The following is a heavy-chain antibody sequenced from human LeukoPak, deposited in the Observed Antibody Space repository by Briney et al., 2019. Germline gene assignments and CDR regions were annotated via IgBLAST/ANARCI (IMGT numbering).Heavy chain of an antibody. CDR1: GFTFSSYG. CDR3: ANEGIAIIGDAFDI. Sequence: GGSLRLSCAASGFTFSSYGMHWVRQAPVKGLEWGAVISYDGSNKYYADSVKGRFTISRDNSKNTLYLKMNSLRAEDTAVYYCANEGIAIIGDAFDIWGQGTMVTVSS. J-gene: IGHJ3*02. V-gene: IGHV3-30*18. CDR2: ISYDGSNK. D-gene: IGHD6-13*01.